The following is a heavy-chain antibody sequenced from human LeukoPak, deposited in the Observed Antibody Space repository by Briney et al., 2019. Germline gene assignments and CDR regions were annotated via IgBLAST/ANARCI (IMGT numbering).Heavy chain of an antibody. D-gene: IGHD4-23*01. CDR3: ARGATVVTPNY. CDR2: IYYSGST. J-gene: IGHJ4*02. CDR1: GGTISSSNDY. Sequence: SETLSLTCSVFGGTISSSNDYWSWIRQPPGKGLEWIGYIYYSGSTNYNPSLKSRVTMSVDTSKNQFSLKLSSVTAADTAVYYCARGATVVTPNYWGQGTLVTVSS. V-gene: IGHV4-61*05.